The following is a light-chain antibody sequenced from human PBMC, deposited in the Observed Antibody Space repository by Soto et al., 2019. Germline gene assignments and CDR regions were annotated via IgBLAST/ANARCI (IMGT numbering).Light chain of an antibody. V-gene: IGKV3-15*01. Sequence: EVVMTQSPATLSVSPGEGATLSCRASQSVSSNLAWYQQKPGQAPRLLIYGASTRATGIPARFSGSGSGTEFTLTISSLQSEDFAIYYCQQYNNRPPWTFGQGTKVEIK. CDR2: GAS. CDR1: QSVSSN. J-gene: IGKJ1*01. CDR3: QQYNNRPPWT.